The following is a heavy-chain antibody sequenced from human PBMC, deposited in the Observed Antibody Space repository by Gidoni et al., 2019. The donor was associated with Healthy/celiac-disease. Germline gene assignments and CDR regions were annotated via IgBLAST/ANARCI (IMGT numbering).Heavy chain of an antibody. CDR3: ARPYGSGSAGYFQH. D-gene: IGHD3-10*01. J-gene: IGHJ1*01. Sequence: QLQLQESGPGLVKPSETPSLTCTVSGGSISSSSYYWGWIRTPPGKGLEWTGSIHYSGSTYYNPSLKSRVTISVDTSKNQFALKLSSVTAADTAVYYCARPYGSGSAGYFQHWGQGTLVTVSS. CDR1: GGSISSSSYY. CDR2: IHYSGST. V-gene: IGHV4-39*01.